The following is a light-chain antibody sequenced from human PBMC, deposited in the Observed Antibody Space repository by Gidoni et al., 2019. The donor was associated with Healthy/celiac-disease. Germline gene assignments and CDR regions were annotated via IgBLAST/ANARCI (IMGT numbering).Light chain of an antibody. CDR2: AAS. CDR3: QQSYSTPLT. V-gene: IGKV1-39*01. J-gene: IGKJ4*01. CDR1: QSISSY. Sequence: DIQMTQSPSSLSASVGDRVTITCRASQSISSYLNWYQQKPGKAPNLLIYAASKLQSGVPSRFSGSGSGTDFTLTISSLQPEDFATYFCQQSYSTPLTFXGXAKVEIK.